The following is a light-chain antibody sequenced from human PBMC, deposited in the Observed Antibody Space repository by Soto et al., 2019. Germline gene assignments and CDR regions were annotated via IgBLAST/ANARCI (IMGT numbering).Light chain of an antibody. V-gene: IGKV1-5*01. CDR1: QSISSW. CDR3: QQYSGYWT. CDR2: DAS. J-gene: IGKJ1*01. Sequence: DSQMTQSPSTLSAPVGDRVTITCRASQSISSWLAWYQQKPGKAPKLLIYDASSLESGVPSRFSGSGSGTEFTLTISSLQPDDFATYYCQQYSGYWTFGQGTKVEIK.